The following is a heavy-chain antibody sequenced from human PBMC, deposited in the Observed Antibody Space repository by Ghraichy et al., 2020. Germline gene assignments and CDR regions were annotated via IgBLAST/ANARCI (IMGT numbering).Heavy chain of an antibody. CDR3: ARGPAYCTNGVCYNYYGIDV. J-gene: IGHJ6*02. Sequence: LSLTCAASGFTFSSYALNWVRQAPGKGLEWVSAISDSGGGTYYADSVKGRFTISRDNSKNTLYLQMNSLRAEDTAVYYCARGPAYCTNGVCYNYYGIDVWGQGTTVTVSS. CDR2: ISDSGGGT. CDR1: GFTFSSYA. V-gene: IGHV3-23*01. D-gene: IGHD2-8*01.